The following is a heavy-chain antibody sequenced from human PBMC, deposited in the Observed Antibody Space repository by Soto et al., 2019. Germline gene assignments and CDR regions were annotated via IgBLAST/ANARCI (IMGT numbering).Heavy chain of an antibody. J-gene: IGHJ4*02. V-gene: IGHV1-69*13. CDR2: IMPIFGPA. D-gene: IGHD3-22*01. CDR1: GGTFSRNT. Sequence: SVKVSCKASGGTFSRNTISWVRQAPGQGLEWMGGIMPIFGPANYAQKFQGRVTITADEYTRTVYMELSRLRSEDTAIYYCARQFDSDTSGYYYAYWGQGTLVTVSS. CDR3: ARQFDSDTSGYYYAY.